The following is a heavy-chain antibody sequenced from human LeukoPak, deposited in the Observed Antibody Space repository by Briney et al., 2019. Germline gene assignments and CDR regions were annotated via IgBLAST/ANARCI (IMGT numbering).Heavy chain of an antibody. CDR3: ARVMSASVWRSYGSYYYYYYMDI. CDR2: IKQDGSEK. Sequence: GGSLRLSCAASGFTFSSYWMSWVRQAPGKGLEWVANIKQDGSEKYSVDSVKGRFTISRDNAKNSLYMQMNSLRGEDTAVYYCARVMSASVWRSYGSYYYYYYMDIWGKGTTVTVSS. V-gene: IGHV3-7*01. CDR1: GFTFSSYW. J-gene: IGHJ6*03. D-gene: IGHD3-16*01.